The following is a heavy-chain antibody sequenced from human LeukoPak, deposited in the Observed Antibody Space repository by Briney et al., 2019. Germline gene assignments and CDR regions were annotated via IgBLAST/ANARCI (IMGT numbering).Heavy chain of an antibody. D-gene: IGHD6-19*01. V-gene: IGHV4-34*01. Sequence: SETLSLTCAVYGGSFSGYYWSWIRQPPGKGLEWIGEIDHSGSTNYNPSLKSRVTISVDTSKNQFSLKLSSVTAADTAVYFCSRAVAGSVGWFDPWGQGTLVTVSS. CDR1: GGSFSGYY. J-gene: IGHJ5*02. CDR3: SRAVAGSVGWFDP. CDR2: IDHSGST.